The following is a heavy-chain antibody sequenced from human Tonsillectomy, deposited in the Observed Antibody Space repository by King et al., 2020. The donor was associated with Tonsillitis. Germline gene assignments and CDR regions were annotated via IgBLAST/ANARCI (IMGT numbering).Heavy chain of an antibody. CDR2: IFNSGST. J-gene: IGHJ6*03. CDR3: ARGDYDFHYYYYYLDV. CDR1: GGSTSRHY. V-gene: IGHV4-59*11. Sequence: QLQESGPGLVKPSETLSLTCTVSGGSTSRHYWSWIRPPPGKGLEWIGYIFNSGSTNYNPSLKSRVTISLDTSKNQFSLQLRSVTAADTAVYYCARGDYDFHYYYYYLDVWGKGTTVTVSS. D-gene: IGHD3-3*01.